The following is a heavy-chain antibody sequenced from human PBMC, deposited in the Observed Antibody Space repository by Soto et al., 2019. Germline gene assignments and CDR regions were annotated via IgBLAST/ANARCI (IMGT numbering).Heavy chain of an antibody. D-gene: IGHD3-10*01. J-gene: IGHJ6*02. CDR3: EREASGSYADV. CDR1: GCSISSGGYC. Sequence: SETLSLTCTVSGCSISSGGYCWSWIRQHPGKGLEWIGYIYYSGSTYYNPSLKSRVTISVDTSKNQFSLKLSSVTAADTAVYYCEREASGSYADVWGQGTTVTVSS. V-gene: IGHV4-31*03. CDR2: IYYSGST.